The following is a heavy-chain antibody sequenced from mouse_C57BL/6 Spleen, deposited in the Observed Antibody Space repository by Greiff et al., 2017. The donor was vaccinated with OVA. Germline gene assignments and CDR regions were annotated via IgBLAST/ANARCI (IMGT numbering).Heavy chain of an antibody. Sequence: VQGVESGAELARPGASVKMSCKASGYTFTSYTMHWVKQRPGQGLEWIGYINPSSGYTKYNQKFKDKATLTADKSSSTAYMQLSSLTSEDSAVYYCASGALRGYFDVWGTGTTVTVSS. D-gene: IGHD3-1*01. CDR3: ASGALRGYFDV. J-gene: IGHJ1*03. CDR2: INPSSGYT. CDR1: GYTFTSYT. V-gene: IGHV1-4*01.